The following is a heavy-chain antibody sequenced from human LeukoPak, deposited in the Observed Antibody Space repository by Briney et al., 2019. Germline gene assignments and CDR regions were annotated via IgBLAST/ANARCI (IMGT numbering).Heavy chain of an antibody. CDR2: INAANGNT. V-gene: IGHV1-3*01. Sequence: ASVTVSCTTSGFNFITYTMHWVRQAPGQRLEWMGWINAANGNTQYSQKFQGRVTITRDTSASTAYMELSSLRSEDTAVYYCARGAPIRVAVAATFDPWGQGTLVTVPS. D-gene: IGHD6-19*01. CDR3: ARGAPIRVAVAATFDP. CDR1: GFNFITYT. J-gene: IGHJ5*02.